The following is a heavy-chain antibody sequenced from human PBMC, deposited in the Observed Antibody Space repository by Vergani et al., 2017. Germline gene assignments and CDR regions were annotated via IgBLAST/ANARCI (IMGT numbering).Heavy chain of an antibody. D-gene: IGHD2-15*01. Sequence: QAQLVQSGAEVKKPGASVKVSCKTSGYVFSDFGFSWVRQAPGQGLEWMGWISALTGDTNYAQKFQGRVTMTTDRSTSTAYMELRSLRSDDTAVYYCARDGSYSSGRMPWWGQGTLVTVSS. CDR3: ARDGSYSSGRMPW. V-gene: IGHV1-18*01. CDR1: GYVFSDFG. J-gene: IGHJ4*02. CDR2: ISALTGDT.